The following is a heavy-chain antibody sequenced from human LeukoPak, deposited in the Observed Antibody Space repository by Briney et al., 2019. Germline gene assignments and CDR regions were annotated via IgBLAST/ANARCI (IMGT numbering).Heavy chain of an antibody. CDR2: IYYSGST. Sequence: SETLSLTCTVSGGSISSYYWSWIRQPPGKGLEWIGYIYYSGSTNYNPSLKSRVTISVDTSKNQFSLKLSSVTAADTAVYYCARDPAETRGFDYWGQGTLVTVSS. V-gene: IGHV4-59*01. CDR3: ARDPAETRGFDY. D-gene: IGHD1-14*01. J-gene: IGHJ4*02. CDR1: GGSISSYY.